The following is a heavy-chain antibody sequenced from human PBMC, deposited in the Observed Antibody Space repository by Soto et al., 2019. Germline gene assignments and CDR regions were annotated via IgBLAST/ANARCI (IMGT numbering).Heavy chain of an antibody. CDR1: GFTFSSYG. V-gene: IGHV3-30*18. CDR3: AKDLVALSIAARHFGMDV. Sequence: LRLSCAASGFTFSSYGMHWVRQAPGKGLEWVAVISYDGSNKYYADSVKGRFTISRDNSKNTLYLQMNSLRAEDTAVYYCAKDLVALSIAARHFGMDVWGQGTTVTVSS. CDR2: ISYDGSNK. D-gene: IGHD6-6*01. J-gene: IGHJ6*02.